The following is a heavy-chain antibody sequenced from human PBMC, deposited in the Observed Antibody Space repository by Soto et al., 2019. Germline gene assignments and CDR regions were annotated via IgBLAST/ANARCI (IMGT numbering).Heavy chain of an antibody. CDR1: GFTFSNAW. J-gene: IGHJ6*02. Sequence: GGSLRLSCAASGFTFSNAWMNWVRQAPGKGLEWVAAIRGGGSSKYYADSVKGRFTIFRDNSKNTLYLQMNSLRAEDTAVYYCARSLGYCISTSCYEGDKSYYYYGMDVWGQGTTVTVSS. D-gene: IGHD2-2*01. V-gene: IGHV3-33*08. CDR2: IRGGGSSK. CDR3: ARSLGYCISTSCYEGDKSYYYYGMDV.